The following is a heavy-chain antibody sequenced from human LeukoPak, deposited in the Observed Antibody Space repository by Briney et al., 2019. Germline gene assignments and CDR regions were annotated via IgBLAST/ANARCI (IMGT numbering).Heavy chain of an antibody. D-gene: IGHD2-15*01. V-gene: IGHV3-23*01. Sequence: PGGSLRLSCAASGFTFKTYSMIWVRQAPGKGLEWVSTISGSVDDTHYADSVKGRFTISRDSSKNTLYLQMNSLRAEDTAVYYCAKEPEIYCSGSSCYPGSWGQGTLVTVSS. J-gene: IGHJ5*02. CDR3: AKEPEIYCSGSSCYPGS. CDR1: GFTFKTYS. CDR2: ISGSVDDT.